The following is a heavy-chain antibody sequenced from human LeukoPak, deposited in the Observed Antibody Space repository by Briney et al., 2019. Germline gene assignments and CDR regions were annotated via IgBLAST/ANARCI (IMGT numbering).Heavy chain of an antibody. CDR2: ISGYNGNT. D-gene: IGHD6-19*01. V-gene: IGHV1-18*01. J-gene: IGHJ4*02. Sequence: ASVKVSCKASGYSFTSYGISWVRQAPGQGLEWMGWISGYNGNTNYAQKLQGRVTMTTDTSTSTAYMELRSLRSDDTAVYYCARDLKRGYSSGRYSWGTGSSNDYWGQGTLVTVSS. CDR1: GYSFTSYG. CDR3: ARDLKRGYSSGRYSWGTGSSNDY.